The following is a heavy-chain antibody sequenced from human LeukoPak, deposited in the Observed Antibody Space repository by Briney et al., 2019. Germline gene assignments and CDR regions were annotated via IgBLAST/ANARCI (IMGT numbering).Heavy chain of an antibody. CDR1: GFTFDDYG. CDR3: ARDNYDSSGPYYFDY. J-gene: IGHJ4*02. CDR2: ISSSGSTI. Sequence: GGSLRLSCAASGFTFDDYGMSWVRQAPGKGLEWVSYISSSGSTIYYADSVKGRFTISRDNARNSLYLQMNSLRAEDTAVYYCARDNYDSSGPYYFDYWGQGTLVTVSS. D-gene: IGHD3-22*01. V-gene: IGHV3-48*03.